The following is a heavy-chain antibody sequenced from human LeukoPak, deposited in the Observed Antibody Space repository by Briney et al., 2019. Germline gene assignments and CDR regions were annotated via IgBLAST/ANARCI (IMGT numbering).Heavy chain of an antibody. V-gene: IGHV3-15*01. CDR1: GFTFSNAW. J-gene: IGHJ4*02. CDR3: TTFLWFGELKLDY. D-gene: IGHD3-10*01. Sequence: GGSLRLSCAASGFTFSNAWMSWVRQAPGKELEWVGRIKSKTDGGTTDYAAPVKGRFTISRDDSKNTLYLQMNSLKTEGTAVYYYTTFLWFGELKLDYWGQGTLVTVSS. CDR2: IKSKTDGGTT.